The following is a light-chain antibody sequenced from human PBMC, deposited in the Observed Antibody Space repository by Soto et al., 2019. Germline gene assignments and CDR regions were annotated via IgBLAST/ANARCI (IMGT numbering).Light chain of an antibody. CDR2: VAS. V-gene: IGKV1-39*01. Sequence: DIQMTQSPSSLSASVGGRVTITCRASQSVDKFLNWYQQKPGKAPKLLISVASSLQSGVPSRFSGSGSGTDFTLTIDSLQPEDFATYYCQWSYSTPYTFGQGTKLEI. CDR1: QSVDKF. CDR3: QWSYSTPYT. J-gene: IGKJ2*01.